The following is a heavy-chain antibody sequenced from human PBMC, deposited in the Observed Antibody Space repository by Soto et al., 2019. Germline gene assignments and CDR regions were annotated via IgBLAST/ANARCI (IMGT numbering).Heavy chain of an antibody. D-gene: IGHD4-4*01. CDR2: ISAYNGNT. Sequence: QVQLVQSGAEVKKPGASVKVSCKASGYTFTSYGISWVRQAPGQGLEWMGWISAYNGNTNYAQKLQGRVTMTTDTCTSTGYMELRSLRSDDTAVYYCARDTRGDTTTVTTDYRGQGTLVTVSS. J-gene: IGHJ4*02. CDR1: GYTFTSYG. CDR3: ARDTRGDTTTVTTDY. V-gene: IGHV1-18*01.